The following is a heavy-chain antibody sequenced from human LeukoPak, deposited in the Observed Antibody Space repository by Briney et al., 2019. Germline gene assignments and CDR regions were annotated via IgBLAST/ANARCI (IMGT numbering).Heavy chain of an antibody. CDR3: ARGRRIFGVAAPRGMDV. Sequence: GASVKVSCKASGYTFTSYGISWVRQAPGQGLEWMGWISAYNGNTNYAQKLQGRVTMATDTSTSTAYMELSSLRSEDTAVYYCARGRRIFGVAAPRGMDVWGKGTTVTVSS. CDR1: GYTFTSYG. D-gene: IGHD3-3*02. J-gene: IGHJ6*04. V-gene: IGHV1-18*01. CDR2: ISAYNGNT.